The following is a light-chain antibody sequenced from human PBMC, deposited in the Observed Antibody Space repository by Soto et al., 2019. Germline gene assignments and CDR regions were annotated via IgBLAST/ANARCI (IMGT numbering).Light chain of an antibody. CDR1: QSFRGL. CDR3: QQYVISVT. CDR2: DAY. Sequence: EIVMTQSPATLSVSPGERATLSCRASQSFRGLLAWYQQKPGQAPRLLIYDAYNRATGIPERFSGSGSGTDFTLTISRLEPQDSAMYYCQQYVISVTFGQGTRLEIK. V-gene: IGKV3-20*01. J-gene: IGKJ5*01.